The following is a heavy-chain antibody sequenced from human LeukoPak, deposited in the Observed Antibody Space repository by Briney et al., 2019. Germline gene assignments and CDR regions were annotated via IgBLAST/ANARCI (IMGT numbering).Heavy chain of an antibody. CDR2: IYYSGST. J-gene: IGHJ4*02. V-gene: IGHV4-39*01. Sequence: SETLSLTCTVSGGSITSSSYYWGWIRQPPGKGLEWIASIYYSGSTNYNPSLKSRVTISVDTSKNQFSLKLSSVTAADTAVYYCASIEYSSSPSGYYFDYWGQGTLVTVSS. CDR1: GGSITSSSYY. CDR3: ASIEYSSSPSGYYFDY. D-gene: IGHD6-6*01.